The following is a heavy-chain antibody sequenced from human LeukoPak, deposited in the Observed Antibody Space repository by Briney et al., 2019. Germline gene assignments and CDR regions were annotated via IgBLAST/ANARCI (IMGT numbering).Heavy chain of an antibody. Sequence: SETLSLTCAVYGGSFSGYYWSWIPQPPGKGLEWIGEINHSGSTNYNPSLKSRVTISVDTSKNQFSLKLSSVTAADTAVYYCARTYDYVWGSYRYYFDYWGQGTLVTVSS. V-gene: IGHV4-34*01. D-gene: IGHD3-16*02. CDR1: GGSFSGYY. J-gene: IGHJ4*02. CDR2: INHSGST. CDR3: ARTYDYVWGSYRYYFDY.